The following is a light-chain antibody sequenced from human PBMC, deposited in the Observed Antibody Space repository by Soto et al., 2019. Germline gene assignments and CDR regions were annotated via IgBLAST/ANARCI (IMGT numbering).Light chain of an antibody. V-gene: IGKV3-15*01. J-gene: IGKJ1*01. CDR2: GAS. CDR3: QHYNNLQQA. Sequence: VMTQAPATLSVSPGERATLSCRARQTINNNVAWYQLKDGQVPRLVIYGASTRATDIPARFSGSGSGTELGLTISSPQSEDFGEYNCQHYNNLQQALAQGTKVDIK. CDR1: QTINNN.